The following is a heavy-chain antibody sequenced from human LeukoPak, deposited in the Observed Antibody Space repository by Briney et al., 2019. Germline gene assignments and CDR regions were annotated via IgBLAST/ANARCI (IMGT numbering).Heavy chain of an antibody. D-gene: IGHD4-17*01. CDR1: GVLLSSYW. CDR2: INSDGSST. V-gene: IGHV3-74*01. CDR3: ARGYGDYVDY. J-gene: IGHJ4*02. Sequence: GGSLRLSCAASGVLLSSYWMHWVRQAPGKGLVWVSRINSDGSSTSYAGSVKGRFTISRDNAKNTLYLQMNSLRAEDTAVYYCARGYGDYVDYWGQGTLVTVSS.